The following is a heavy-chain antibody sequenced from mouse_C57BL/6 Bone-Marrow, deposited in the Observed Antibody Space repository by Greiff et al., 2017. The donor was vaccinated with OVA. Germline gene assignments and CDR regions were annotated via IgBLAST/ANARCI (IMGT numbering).Heavy chain of an antibody. V-gene: IGHV1-4*01. CDR1: GYTFTSYT. D-gene: IGHD2-3*01. CDR3: ARWSSYWYFDV. J-gene: IGHJ1*03. CDR2: INPSSGYT. Sequence: QVQLKESGAELARPGASVKMSCKASGYTFTSYTMHWVKQRPGQGLEWIGYINPSSGYTKYNQKFKDKATLTADKSSSTAYMQLSSLTSEDSAVYYCARWSSYWYFDVWGTGTTVTVSS.